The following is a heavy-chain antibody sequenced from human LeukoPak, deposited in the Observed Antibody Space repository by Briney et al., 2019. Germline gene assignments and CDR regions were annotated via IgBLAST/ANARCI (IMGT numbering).Heavy chain of an antibody. Sequence: ASVKVSCKVSGYTLTELSMHWVRQAPGKGLEWMGGFDPEDGETIYAQKFQGRVTMTEDTSTDTAYMELSSLRSEDTAVYYCATPPNYVWGSYRSGGFDYWGQGTLVTVSS. D-gene: IGHD3-16*02. CDR2: FDPEDGET. CDR1: GYTLTELS. J-gene: IGHJ4*02. V-gene: IGHV1-24*01. CDR3: ATPPNYVWGSYRSGGFDY.